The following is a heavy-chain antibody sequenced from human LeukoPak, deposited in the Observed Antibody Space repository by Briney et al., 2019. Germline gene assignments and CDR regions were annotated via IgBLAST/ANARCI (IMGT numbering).Heavy chain of an antibody. Sequence: GASVKVSCKASGGTFSSHAISWVRQAPGQGLEWMGGIIPIFGTANYAQKFQGRVTITADESTSTAYMELSSLRSEDTAVYYCARVPGGTQSSIWGQGTMVTVSS. J-gene: IGHJ3*02. CDR1: GGTFSSHA. CDR2: IIPIFGTA. CDR3: ARVPGGTQSSI. V-gene: IGHV1-69*13. D-gene: IGHD6-13*01.